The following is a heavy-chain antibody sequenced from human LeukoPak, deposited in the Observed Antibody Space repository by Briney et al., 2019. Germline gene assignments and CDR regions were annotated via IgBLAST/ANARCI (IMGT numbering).Heavy chain of an antibody. V-gene: IGHV5-51*01. CDR1: GYSSTSYW. Sequence: GESLKISCQCSGYSSTSYWIGWVRQMPGKGLEWMGIMYPGDSDTRYSPSFQGQVTISVDKSISTAYLQWSSLKASDTAMYYCGRHLYGGNSAIDYWGQGTLVTVSS. CDR2: MYPGDSDT. CDR3: GRHLYGGNSAIDY. D-gene: IGHD4-23*01. J-gene: IGHJ4*02.